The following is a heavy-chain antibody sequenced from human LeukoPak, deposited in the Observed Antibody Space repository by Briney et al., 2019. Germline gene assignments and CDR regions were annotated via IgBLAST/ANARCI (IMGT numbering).Heavy chain of an antibody. CDR3: ARLEYYYVSGNYYKLFDY. CDR2: VSPDGGST. Sequence: GGSLRLSCAASGLTFSSYWMHCVRQAPGKGLVWVSRVSPDGGSTAYADSVKGRFTISRDNAKNSLYLQMNSLRDEDTAVYYCARLEYYYVSGNYYKLFDYWGQGTLVTVCS. V-gene: IGHV3-74*03. CDR1: GLTFSSYW. J-gene: IGHJ4*02. D-gene: IGHD3-10*01.